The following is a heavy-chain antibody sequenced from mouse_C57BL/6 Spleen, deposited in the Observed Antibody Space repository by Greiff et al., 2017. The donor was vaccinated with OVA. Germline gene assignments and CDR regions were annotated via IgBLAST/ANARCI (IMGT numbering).Heavy chain of an antibody. CDR2: INPSNGGT. V-gene: IGHV1-53*01. Sequence: VQLQESGTELVKPGASVKLSCKASGYTFTSYWMHWVKQRPGQGLEWIGNINPSNGGTNYNEKFKSKATLTVDKSSSTAYMQLSSLTSEDSAVYYCARANWAYYFDYWGQGTTLTVSS. D-gene: IGHD4-1*02. CDR3: ARANWAYYFDY. J-gene: IGHJ2*01. CDR1: GYTFTSYW.